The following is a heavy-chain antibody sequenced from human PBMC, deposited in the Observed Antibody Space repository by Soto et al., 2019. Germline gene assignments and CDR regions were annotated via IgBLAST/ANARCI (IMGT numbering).Heavy chain of an antibody. J-gene: IGHJ6*02. V-gene: IGHV3-30-3*01. D-gene: IGHD3-22*01. Sequence: GGSLRLSCAASGFTFSSYAMHWVRQAPGKGLEWVAVISYDGSNKYYADSVKGRFTISRDNSKNTLYLQMNSLRAEDTAVYYCARDLYLYDSSGYYYGVGMDVWGQGTTVTVSS. CDR3: ARDLYLYDSSGYYYGVGMDV. CDR1: GFTFSSYA. CDR2: ISYDGSNK.